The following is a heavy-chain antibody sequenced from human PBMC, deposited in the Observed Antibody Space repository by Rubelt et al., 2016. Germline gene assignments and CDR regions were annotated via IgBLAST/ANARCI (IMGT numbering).Heavy chain of an antibody. CDR3: AKDLRMVASDY. V-gene: IGHV3-30*18. Sequence: QVQLVESGGGVVQPGRSLRLSCAASGFTFSSYGMHWVRQAPGKGLEWVAVISYDGSNKYYADSVKGRFTISRDNSKNTLYLQMNSLRAEDRAVYYCAKDLRMVASDYWGQGTLVTVSS. D-gene: IGHD5-12*01. CDR2: ISYDGSNK. CDR1: GFTFSSYG. J-gene: IGHJ4*02.